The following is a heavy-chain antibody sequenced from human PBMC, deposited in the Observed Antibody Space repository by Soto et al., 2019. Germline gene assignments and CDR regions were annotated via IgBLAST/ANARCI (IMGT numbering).Heavy chain of an antibody. Sequence: QVQLVESGGGVVQPGRSLRLSCAASGFTFSSSGMHWVRQAPGKGLEWVAVLWYDGSKKYSADSVKDRFTISRHNSKNILYLQMNSLRADDTAVYYCARGNWKYRYFDFWGLGTLVTVSS. J-gene: IGHJ4*02. CDR3: ARGNWKYRYFDF. CDR2: LWYDGSKK. CDR1: GFTFSSSG. D-gene: IGHD1-7*01. V-gene: IGHV3-33*01.